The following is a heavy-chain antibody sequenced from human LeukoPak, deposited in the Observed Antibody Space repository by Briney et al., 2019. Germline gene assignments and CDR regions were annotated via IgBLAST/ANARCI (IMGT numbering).Heavy chain of an antibody. J-gene: IGHJ3*02. CDR1: GFSFNTYS. CDR3: TSRYCTTTNCYSFDN. Sequence: PGGSLRLSCAASGFSFNTYSMNWVRQAPGKGLEWVSSISSTSTHMFYADSVKGRISISRDNAKNSLFLQMNSLRVEDTAVYYCTSRYCTTTNCYSFDNWGHGTLVTVSS. D-gene: IGHD2-2*01. CDR2: ISSTSTHM. V-gene: IGHV3-21*01.